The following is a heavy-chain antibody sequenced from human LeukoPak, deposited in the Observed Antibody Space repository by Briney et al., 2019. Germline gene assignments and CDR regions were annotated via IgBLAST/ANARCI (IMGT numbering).Heavy chain of an antibody. CDR2: INPSGGST. J-gene: IGHJ4*02. CDR1: GYTFTSYF. CDR3: ARLLWFGGSLDY. D-gene: IGHD3-10*01. Sequence: ASVKVSCKASGYTFTSYFIHWVRQAPGQGLEWMGIINPSGGSTTYAQKFQGRVTLTRDTSTSTVYMELSSLRSEDTAVYYCARLLWFGGSLDYWAREPWSPSPQ. V-gene: IGHV1-46*01.